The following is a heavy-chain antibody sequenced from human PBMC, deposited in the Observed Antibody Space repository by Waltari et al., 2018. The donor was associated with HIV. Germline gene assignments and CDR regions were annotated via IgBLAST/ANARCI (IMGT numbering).Heavy chain of an antibody. Sequence: QVQLVQSGAEVKKPGASVKVSCKASGYTFISYYMHWVRQAPGQGLEWMGISNPSVNSTSYVQKFQGRHTMTRDTSTSTVYMELSSLRSEDTAVYYCARAPCSGGSCRLFDYWCQGTLVTVSS. CDR1: GYTFISYY. J-gene: IGHJ4*02. CDR2: SNPSVNST. D-gene: IGHD2-15*01. V-gene: IGHV1-46*01. CDR3: ARAPCSGGSCRLFDY.